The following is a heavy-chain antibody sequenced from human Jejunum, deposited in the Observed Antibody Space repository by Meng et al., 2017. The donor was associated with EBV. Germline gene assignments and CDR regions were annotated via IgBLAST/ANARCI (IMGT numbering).Heavy chain of an antibody. CDR3: THYIWGTHPDGVY. CDR1: GGSMNSKNW. D-gene: IGHD3-16*01. J-gene: IGHJ4*01. CDR2: IHHNRST. V-gene: IGHV4-4*02. Sequence: GPGPGRGKPSETLTLACAVCGGSMNSKNWWSLVRQPPGKGLEWIGEIHHNRSTNYNPSLKSRGAMSVDKSKNDFSLKLSSVTAADTAVYYCTHYIWGTHPDGVYWGHGTLVTVSS.